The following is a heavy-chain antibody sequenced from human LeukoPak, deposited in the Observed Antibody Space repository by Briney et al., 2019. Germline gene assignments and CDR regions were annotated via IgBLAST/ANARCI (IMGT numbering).Heavy chain of an antibody. CDR1: GFTFSSYG. Sequence: GGSLRLSCAASGFTFSSYGMYWVRQAPGKGLEWVAFIRYDGSNKYYADSVKGRFTISRDNSKNTLYLQMNSLRAEDTAVYYCARDRGWYYYYMDVWGKGTTVTVSS. V-gene: IGHV3-30*02. J-gene: IGHJ6*03. D-gene: IGHD2-15*01. CDR2: IRYDGSNK. CDR3: ARDRGWYYYYMDV.